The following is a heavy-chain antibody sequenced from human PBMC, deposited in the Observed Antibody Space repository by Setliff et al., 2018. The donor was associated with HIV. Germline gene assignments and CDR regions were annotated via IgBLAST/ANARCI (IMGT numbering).Heavy chain of an antibody. Sequence: ASVKVSCKVSGYTFTSYYMHWVRQAPGQGLEWMGIINPSGGSTSYAQKFQGRVTMTRDTSTSTVYMELSSLRSEDTAVYYCARNPRIAVAGTDYYYYMDVWGKGTTVTVSS. V-gene: IGHV1-46*01. CDR2: INPSGGST. CDR3: ARNPRIAVAGTDYYYYMDV. J-gene: IGHJ6*03. D-gene: IGHD6-19*01. CDR1: GYTFTSYY.